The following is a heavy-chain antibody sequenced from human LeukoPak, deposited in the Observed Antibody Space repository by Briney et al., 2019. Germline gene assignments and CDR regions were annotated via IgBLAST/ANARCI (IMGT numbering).Heavy chain of an antibody. CDR3: AREDESGWRRFDY. D-gene: IGHD6-19*01. Sequence: ASVKVSCKASGDSFSGYFIHWVRQAPGQGLEWMGNINTYSGVTNYAQRFQGRVTMTRDTSSATAYMEASSLTSDDTAVYYCAREDESGWRRFDYWGQGTLVTVSS. CDR1: GDSFSGYF. CDR2: INTYSGVT. J-gene: IGHJ4*02. V-gene: IGHV1-2*02.